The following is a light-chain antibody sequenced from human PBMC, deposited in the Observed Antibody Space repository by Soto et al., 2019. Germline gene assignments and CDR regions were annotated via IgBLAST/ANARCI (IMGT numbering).Light chain of an antibody. Sequence: QLVLTQPPSASATPGQRVTISCSGSSSNIGSDFVFWYQQLPGTAPKLLIYRNNQRPSGVPDRFSGSKSGTSASLAISGLRSEDEADYYCAAWDHSLSGWMIGGGTKGHRP. J-gene: IGLJ3*02. CDR1: SSNIGSDF. CDR2: RNN. V-gene: IGLV1-47*01. CDR3: AAWDHSLSGWM.